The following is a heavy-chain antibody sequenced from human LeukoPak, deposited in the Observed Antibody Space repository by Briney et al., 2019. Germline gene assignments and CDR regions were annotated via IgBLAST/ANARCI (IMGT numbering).Heavy chain of an antibody. D-gene: IGHD3-3*01. CDR1: GGSISSSSYY. V-gene: IGHV4-39*07. CDR3: ARAANYDFWSGYYFDY. J-gene: IGHJ4*02. CDR2: IYYSGST. Sequence: PSESLSLTCTVSGGSISSSSYYWGWIRQPPGKGLEWIGSIYYSGSTYYNPSLKSRVTISVDTSKNQFSLKLSSVTAADTAVYYCARAANYDFWSGYYFDYWGQGTLVTVSS.